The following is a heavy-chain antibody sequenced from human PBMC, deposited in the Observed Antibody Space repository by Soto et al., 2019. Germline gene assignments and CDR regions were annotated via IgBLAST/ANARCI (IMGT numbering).Heavy chain of an antibody. CDR2: ISGSAK. V-gene: IGHV3-23*01. CDR3: AIARVADSALDH. J-gene: IGHJ4*02. D-gene: IGHD6-6*01. Sequence: PGGSLRLSCAASGFSFDDYAMTWVRQAAGKGLEWVSAISGSAKFYADSVKGRFTISRDNSKSTLFLHMSNLRAGDTAMYYCAIARVADSALDHWGQGTLVTVS. CDR1: GFSFDDYA.